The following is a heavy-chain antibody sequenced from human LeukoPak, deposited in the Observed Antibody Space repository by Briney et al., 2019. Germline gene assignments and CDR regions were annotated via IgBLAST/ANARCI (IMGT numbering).Heavy chain of an antibody. D-gene: IGHD6-13*01. J-gene: IGHJ6*03. V-gene: IGHV3-33*01. CDR3: ARDRGYSSRWNFGKDYYMDV. Sequence: GGSLRLSCSASGFTFSTYGMNWVRQAPGKGLEWVAVIWYDGSHANYADAVKGRFTISRDNSKNTLYLQMNSPRAEDTAVYYCARDRGYSSRWNFGKDYYMDVWAKGPRSPSP. CDR1: GFTFSTYG. CDR2: IWYDGSHA.